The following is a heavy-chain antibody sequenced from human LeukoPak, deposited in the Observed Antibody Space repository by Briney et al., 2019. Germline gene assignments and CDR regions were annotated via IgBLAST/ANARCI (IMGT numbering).Heavy chain of an antibody. Sequence: ASVKVTCKASGYTFTSYYLHWVRQAPGQGLEWMGIINLGGDTTTYAQKFQGRVTMTRDTSTSTFYMELSSLRSEDTAVYYCARVSCSGGSCSLDYWGQGTLVTVSS. CDR1: GYTFTSYY. D-gene: IGHD2-15*01. CDR2: INLGGDTT. J-gene: IGHJ4*02. V-gene: IGHV1-46*01. CDR3: ARVSCSGGSCSLDY.